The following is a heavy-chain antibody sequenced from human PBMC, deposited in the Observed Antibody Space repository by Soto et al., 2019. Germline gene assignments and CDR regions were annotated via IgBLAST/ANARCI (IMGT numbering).Heavy chain of an antibody. Sequence: SLTRTVSAGSISGYYWIWFRQPPEKKMELIAYIHYSGSAYYNPSLRSRVTISIATSKNQFSLKVNSVNAADTAVYYCARLGRIGTTDTWFEPWGRGTLVT. V-gene: IGHV4-59*01. J-gene: IGHJ5*02. CDR3: ARLGRIGTTDTWFEP. CDR1: AGSISGYY. CDR2: IHYSGSA. D-gene: IGHD1-1*01.